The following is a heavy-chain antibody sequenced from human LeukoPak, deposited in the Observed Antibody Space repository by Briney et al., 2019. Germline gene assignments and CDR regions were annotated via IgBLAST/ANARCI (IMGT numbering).Heavy chain of an antibody. CDR2: INAGNGNT. J-gene: IGHJ4*02. CDR3: ARGYDGYFDY. D-gene: IGHD3-10*01. Sequence: ASVKVSCKASGYTFTGYYMHWVRQAPGQGLEWMGWINAGNGNTKYSQEFQGRVTITRDTSASTAYMELSSLRSEDMAVYYCARGYDGYFDYWGQGTLVTVSS. CDR1: GYTFTGYY. V-gene: IGHV1-3*03.